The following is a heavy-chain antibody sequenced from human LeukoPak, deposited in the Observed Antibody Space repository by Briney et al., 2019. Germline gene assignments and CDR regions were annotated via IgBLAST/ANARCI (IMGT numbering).Heavy chain of an antibody. CDR2: IIPIFGTA. V-gene: IGHV1-69*05. Sequence: SVKVSCKASGGTFSSYAISWVRQAPGQGLEWIGRIIPIFGTANYAQKFQGRVTITTDESTSTAYMELSSLRSEDTAVYYCARDRHGDHNEFDYWGQGTLVTVSS. CDR3: ARDRHGDHNEFDY. CDR1: GGTFSSYA. J-gene: IGHJ4*02. D-gene: IGHD4-17*01.